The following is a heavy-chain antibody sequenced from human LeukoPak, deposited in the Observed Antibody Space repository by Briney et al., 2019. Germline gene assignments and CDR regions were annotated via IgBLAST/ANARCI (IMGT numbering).Heavy chain of an antibody. Sequence: SETLSLTCTVSGGSISSSSYYWGWIRQPPGKGLEWIGSIYYSGSTYYNLSLKSRVTISVDTSKNQFSLKLSSVTAADTAVYYCARESDILTGYWVYWGQGTLVTVSS. CDR3: ARESDILTGYWVY. V-gene: IGHV4-39*07. CDR1: GGSISSSSYY. J-gene: IGHJ4*02. D-gene: IGHD3-9*01. CDR2: IYYSGST.